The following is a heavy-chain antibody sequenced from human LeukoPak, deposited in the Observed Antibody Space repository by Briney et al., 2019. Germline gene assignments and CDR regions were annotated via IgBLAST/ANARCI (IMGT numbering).Heavy chain of an antibody. CDR1: GYTFTNYY. Sequence: ASVKVSFKASGYTFTNYYMHWVRQAPGQGLEWMGIINPSIGSTTYAEKLQGRVTMTRDTSTSTVYMELSSLRSEDTAVYYCARDSGHYYRGLDVWGQGTTVTASS. V-gene: IGHV1-46*01. CDR3: ARDSGHYYRGLDV. J-gene: IGHJ6*02. CDR2: INPSIGST.